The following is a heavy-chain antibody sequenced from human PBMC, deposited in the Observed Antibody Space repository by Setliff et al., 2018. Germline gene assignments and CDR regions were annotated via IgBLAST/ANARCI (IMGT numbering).Heavy chain of an antibody. V-gene: IGHV1-18*01. J-gene: IGHJ5*02. CDR2: ISPYNGDT. D-gene: IGHD3-3*01. CDR3: ASPFPHGWSGYYGVGWFDP. Sequence: ASVKVSCKPSGYTFTSYGISWVRQAPGQGLEWMGWISPYNGDTEYAQKFQGRVTITADESTSTAYMELSSLRSEDTAVYYCASPFPHGWSGYYGVGWFDPWGQGTLVTV. CDR1: GYTFTSYG.